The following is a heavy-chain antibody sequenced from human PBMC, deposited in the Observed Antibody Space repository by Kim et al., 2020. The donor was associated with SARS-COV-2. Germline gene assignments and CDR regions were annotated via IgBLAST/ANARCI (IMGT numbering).Heavy chain of an antibody. CDR1: GGSISSSSYY. Sequence: SETLSLTCTVSGGSISSSSYYWGWIRQPPGKGLEWIGSIYYSGSTYYNPSLKSRVTISVDTSKNQCSLKLSSVTAADTAVYYCASFGEPTPRKYYYYYGIDVCGHGTTFTVYS. V-gene: IGHV4-39*01. CDR3: ASFGEPTPRKYYYYYGIDV. CDR2: IYYSGST. D-gene: IGHD3-16*01. J-gene: IGHJ6*02.